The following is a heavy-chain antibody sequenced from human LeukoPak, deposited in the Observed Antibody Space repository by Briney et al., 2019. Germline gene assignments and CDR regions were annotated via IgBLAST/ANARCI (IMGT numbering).Heavy chain of an antibody. D-gene: IGHD2-15*01. CDR3: ASAAGAAEYFQH. J-gene: IGHJ1*01. CDR2: IYYSGRT. Sequence: SETLSLTCTVSGDSISSGGYYWSWIRQHPGKGLEWIGYIYYSGRTYYNPSLKSRVTISIDTSRGQFSLKANSVTAADTAVYYCASAAGAAEYFQHWGQGTLVTVSS. CDR1: GDSISSGGYY. V-gene: IGHV4-61*08.